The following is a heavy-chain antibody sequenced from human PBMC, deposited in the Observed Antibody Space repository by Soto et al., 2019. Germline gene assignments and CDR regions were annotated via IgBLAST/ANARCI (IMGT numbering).Heavy chain of an antibody. J-gene: IGHJ4*02. CDR3: ARPLYDRSGYYYFDY. CDR2: ISGTGGST. CDR1: GFAFSTYA. D-gene: IGHD3-22*01. Sequence: GGSLRLSCAASGFAFSTYAMNWVRQTPEKGLEWVSAISGTGGSTYYADSVKGRFTISRDNAKNTLYLQMNSLRAADTAVYYCARPLYDRSGYYYFDYWGQGTLVTVSS. V-gene: IGHV3-23*01.